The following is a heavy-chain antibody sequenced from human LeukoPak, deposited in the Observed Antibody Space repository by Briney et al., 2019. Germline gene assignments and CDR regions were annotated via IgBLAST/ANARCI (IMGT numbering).Heavy chain of an antibody. CDR1: GFTFSSYA. V-gene: IGHV3-64*01. Sequence: GGSLRLSCAASGFTFSSYAMHWVRQAPGKGLEYVSAIDGNGGSAYYANSVKGRFTISRDNGKNSVYLQMNSLRDEDTAVYYCAGGVYGYNAFDYWGQGTLVSVSS. J-gene: IGHJ4*02. D-gene: IGHD5/OR15-5a*01. CDR2: IDGNGGSA. CDR3: AGGVYGYNAFDY.